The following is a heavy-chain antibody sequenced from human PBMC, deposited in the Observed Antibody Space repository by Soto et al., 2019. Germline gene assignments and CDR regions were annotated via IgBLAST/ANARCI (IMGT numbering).Heavy chain of an antibody. CDR1: GFTFSSYG. Sequence: QVQLVESGGGVVQPGRSLRLSCAASGFTFSSYGMHWVRQAPGKGLEWVAVIWYDGSNKYYADSVKGRFTISRDNSKNTLYLQMNSLRAEDTAVYYCARDGITIFGVVISDGMDVWGQGTTVTVSS. D-gene: IGHD3-3*01. V-gene: IGHV3-33*01. CDR3: ARDGITIFGVVISDGMDV. J-gene: IGHJ6*02. CDR2: IWYDGSNK.